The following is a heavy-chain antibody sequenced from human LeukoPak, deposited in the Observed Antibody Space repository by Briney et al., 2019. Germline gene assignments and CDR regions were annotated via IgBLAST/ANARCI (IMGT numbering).Heavy chain of an antibody. CDR3: ARSLSTYYYDSSGYFNYYYYMDV. D-gene: IGHD3-22*01. CDR1: GYTFTSYS. Sequence: ASVKVSCKASGYTFTSYSISWVRQAPGQGLEWMGWISAYNGNTNYAQKLQGRVTMTTDTSTSTGYMELRSLRSDDTAVYYCARSLSTYYYDSSGYFNYYYYMDVWGKGTTVTVSS. V-gene: IGHV1-18*01. J-gene: IGHJ6*03. CDR2: ISAYNGNT.